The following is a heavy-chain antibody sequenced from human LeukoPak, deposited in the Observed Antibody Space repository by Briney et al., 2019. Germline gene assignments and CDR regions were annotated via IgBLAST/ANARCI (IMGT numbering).Heavy chain of an antibody. CDR1: GFTFRTYW. J-gene: IGHJ4*02. Sequence: PGESLRLSCAASGFTFRTYWMNWVRQAPGKGLEWVANIKQDGSEQYYVDFVKGRFPISRDDTKNSLYLQMNSLRADDTDMYFCARGYSSSLDYWGQGTLVTVSS. CDR2: IKQDGSEQ. D-gene: IGHD6-6*01. CDR3: ARGYSSSLDY. V-gene: IGHV3-7*04.